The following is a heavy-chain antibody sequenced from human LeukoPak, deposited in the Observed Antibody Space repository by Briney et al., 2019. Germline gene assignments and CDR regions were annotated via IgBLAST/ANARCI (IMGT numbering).Heavy chain of an antibody. J-gene: IGHJ4*02. Sequence: SETLSLTCTVSGGSISSYYWSWIRQPPGKGLEWIGYIDDSGNTKYNPALKSRVTISLDTSRIQFSLKVHSVTAADTAVYYCARVGYDVLTGYTPLDYWGQGTLVTVSS. CDR1: GGSISSYY. V-gene: IGHV4-59*01. D-gene: IGHD3-9*01. CDR3: ARVGYDVLTGYTPLDY. CDR2: IDDSGNT.